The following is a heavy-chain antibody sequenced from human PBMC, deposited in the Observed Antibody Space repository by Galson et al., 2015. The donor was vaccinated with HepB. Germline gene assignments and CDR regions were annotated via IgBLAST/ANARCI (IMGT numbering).Heavy chain of an antibody. J-gene: IGHJ3*02. CDR3: ARHDTVPFWMGDYVPAVVGYSYGFGAFDI. V-gene: IGHV4-39*01. D-gene: IGHD5-18*01. CDR2: IYYSGST. CDR1: GGSISSSSYY. Sequence: ETLSLTCTVSGGSISSSSYYWGWIRQPPGKGLEWIGSIYYSGSTYYNPSLKSRVTISVDTSKNQFSLKLSSVTAADTAVYYCARHDTVPFWMGDYVPAVVGYSYGFGAFDIWGQGTMVTVSS.